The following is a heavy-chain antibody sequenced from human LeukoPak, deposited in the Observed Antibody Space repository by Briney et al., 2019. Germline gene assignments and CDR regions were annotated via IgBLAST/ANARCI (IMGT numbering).Heavy chain of an antibody. D-gene: IGHD4-17*01. J-gene: IGHJ4*02. V-gene: IGHV3-30-3*01. CDR1: GFTFSSYA. CDR2: ISYDGSNK. CDR3: ARDLNPDYGDPVWHFDY. Sequence: PGGSLRLSCAASGFTFSSYAMHWVRQAPGKGLEWVAVISYDGSNKYYADSVKGRFTISRDNSKNTLYLQMNSLRAEDTAVYYCARDLNPDYGDPVWHFDYWGQGTLVTVSS.